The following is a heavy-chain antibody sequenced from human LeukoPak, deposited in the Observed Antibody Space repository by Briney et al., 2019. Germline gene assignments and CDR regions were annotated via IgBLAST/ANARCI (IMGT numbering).Heavy chain of an antibody. J-gene: IGHJ1*01. CDR1: GGSISSYY. D-gene: IGHD4-23*01. V-gene: IGHV4-59*08. Sequence: SETLSLTCTVSGGSISSYYWSWIAQPPGKGLEWIGYVYYSGSTNYNPSLKSRVTISVNTSKNQFSLKVSSVTAADTAVYYCARHEYGGSSAENFQHWGQGTPVTVSS. CDR3: ARHEYGGSSAENFQH. CDR2: VYYSGST.